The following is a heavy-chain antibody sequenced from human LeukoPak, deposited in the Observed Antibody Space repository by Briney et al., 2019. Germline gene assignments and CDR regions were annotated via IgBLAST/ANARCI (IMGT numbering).Heavy chain of an antibody. CDR1: GFTFDDYA. CDR2: ISGSGGST. V-gene: IGHV3-23*01. Sequence: GGSLRLSCAASGFTFDDYAMSWVRQAPGKGLEWVSAISGSGGSTYYADSVKGRFTISRDNSKNTLYLQMNSLRAEDTAVYYCAKQLLPLRITMIVVVISKPILGAFDIWGQGTMVTVSS. CDR3: AKQLLPLRITMIVVVISKPILGAFDI. J-gene: IGHJ3*02. D-gene: IGHD3-22*01.